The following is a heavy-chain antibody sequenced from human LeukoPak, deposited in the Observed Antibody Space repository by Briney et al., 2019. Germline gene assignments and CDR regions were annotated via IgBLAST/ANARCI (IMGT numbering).Heavy chain of an antibody. CDR2: IHHSGST. Sequence: GSLRLSCAASGFTVSSNYMTWVRQAPGKGLEWIGEIHHSGSTYYNPSLKSRITMSVDASKNQFYLKLSSVTAADTAVYYCAGTGSYRYTGTGGGNYWGQGTLVTVSS. CDR3: AGTGSYRYTGTGGGNY. CDR1: GFTVSSNY. V-gene: IGHV4-55*01. D-gene: IGHD3-16*02. J-gene: IGHJ4*02.